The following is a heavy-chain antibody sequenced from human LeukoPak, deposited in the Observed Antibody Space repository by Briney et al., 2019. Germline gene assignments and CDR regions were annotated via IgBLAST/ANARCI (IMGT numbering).Heavy chain of an antibody. CDR2: INHSGST. D-gene: IGHD6-6*01. J-gene: IGHJ4*02. Sequence: SETLSLTCAVYGGSFSGYYWSWIRQPPGKGLEWIGEINHSGSTNYNPSLKSRVTISVDTSKNQFSLKLSSVTAADTAVYYCARHLYSSSSGFDYGGQGTLVTVSS. CDR3: ARHLYSSSSGFDY. CDR1: GGSFSGYY. V-gene: IGHV4-34*01.